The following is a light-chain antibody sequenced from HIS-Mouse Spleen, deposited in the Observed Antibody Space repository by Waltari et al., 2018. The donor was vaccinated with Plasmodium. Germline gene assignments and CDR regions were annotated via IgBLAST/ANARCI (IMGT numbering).Light chain of an antibody. J-gene: IGKJ2*01. V-gene: IGKV3-11*01. CDR3: QQRSNWPPYT. CDR1: QSVSSH. Sequence: PGERAALSCRASQSVSSHLAWYQQKPGQAPRLLIYDASNRATGIPARFSGSGSGTDFTLTISSPEPEDFAVYYCQQRSNWPPYTFGQGTKLEIK. CDR2: DAS.